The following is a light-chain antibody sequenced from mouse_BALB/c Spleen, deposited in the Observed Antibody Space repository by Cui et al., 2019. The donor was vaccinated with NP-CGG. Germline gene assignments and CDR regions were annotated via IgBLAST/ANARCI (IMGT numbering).Light chain of an antibody. J-gene: IGLJ1*01. V-gene: IGLV1*01. CDR1: TGAVTTNNY. CDR2: GTN. CDR3: ALWYSNHWV. Sequence: AVVTQDSALTTSPGETVTLTCRSNTGAVTTNNYANWVQEKPDHLFTGLIGGTNNRAPGVPARFSGSLIGDKAALTITGAQTEDEAIYFCALWYSNHWVFGGGTKLTVL.